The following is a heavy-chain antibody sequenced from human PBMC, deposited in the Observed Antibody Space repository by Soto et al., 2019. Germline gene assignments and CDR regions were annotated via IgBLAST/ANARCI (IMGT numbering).Heavy chain of an antibody. V-gene: IGHV3-21*01. CDR3: ARASPGRRAAARFDY. CDR1: GFTFSSYS. J-gene: IGHJ4*02. CDR2: ISSSSSYI. D-gene: IGHD6-13*01. Sequence: PGGSLRLSCAASGFTFSSYSMNWVRQAPGKGLEWVSSISSSSSYIYYADSVKGRFTISRGNAKNSLYLQMNSLRAEDTAVYYCARASPGRRAAARFDYWGQGTLVTVSS.